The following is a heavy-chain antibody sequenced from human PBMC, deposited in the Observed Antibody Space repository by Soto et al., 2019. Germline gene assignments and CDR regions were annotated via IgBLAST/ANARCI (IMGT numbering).Heavy chain of an antibody. CDR2: IDWDDDK. CDR1: GLSLSTSGMY. D-gene: IGHD2-2*01. CDR3: ARNTLGYCISTSCYEKYYYGLDV. V-gene: IGHV2-70*11. Sequence: SGPTLVNPTDTLTLTCTFSGLSLSTSGMYVSWIRQPPGKALEWLARIDWDDDKYYITSLKTRLTISKDTSKNQVVLPMTNMAPVDTATYYCARNTLGYCISTSCYEKYYYGLDVWGQGTTVTVSS. J-gene: IGHJ6*02.